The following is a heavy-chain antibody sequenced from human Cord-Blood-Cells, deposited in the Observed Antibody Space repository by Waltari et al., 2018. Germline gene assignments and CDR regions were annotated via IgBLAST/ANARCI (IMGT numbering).Heavy chain of an antibody. V-gene: IGHV1-8*03. CDR1: GYTFTSYD. Sequence: QVQLVQSGAEVKKPGASVKVSCKASGYTFTSYDINWVRQATGQGLEWMGWMNPNIGNKGYAQKVQCRVTITRNTSISTAYMDLSSLVSEDTAVYYCARGGPYYDFWSGYRSYYYYYYMDVWGKGTTVTVSS. D-gene: IGHD3-3*01. CDR3: ARGGPYYDFWSGYRSYYYYYYMDV. J-gene: IGHJ6*03. CDR2: MNPNIGNK.